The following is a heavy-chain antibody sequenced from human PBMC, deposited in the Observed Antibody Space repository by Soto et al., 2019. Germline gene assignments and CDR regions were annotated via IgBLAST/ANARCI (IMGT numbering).Heavy chain of an antibody. D-gene: IGHD1-26*01. CDR2: ISPDNGNT. CDR3: AIEGSGGGSMDV. Sequence: QVQLVQSGREVKKPGASVKVSCKASGYRFISYGLSWVRQAPGQGLEWMGWISPDNGNTNYAQKLQGRVTMTTETSTSTAYMVRMSMRSDDTAIYWCAIEGSGGGSMDVWGQVTTVTVSS. J-gene: IGHJ6*02. V-gene: IGHV1-18*01. CDR1: GYRFISYG.